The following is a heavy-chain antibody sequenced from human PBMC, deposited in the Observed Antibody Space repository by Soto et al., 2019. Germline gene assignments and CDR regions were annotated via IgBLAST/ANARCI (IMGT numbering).Heavy chain of an antibody. D-gene: IGHD1-7*01. Sequence: ASVKVSCQASGYTFTSYGISWVRQAPGQGLEWMGWISAYNGNTNYAQKLQGRVTMTTDTSTSTAYMELRSLRSDDTAVYCCARGVNQNWDYGYWGQGTLVTVSS. CDR3: ARGVNQNWDYGY. CDR2: ISAYNGNT. J-gene: IGHJ4*02. CDR1: GYTFTSYG. V-gene: IGHV1-18*04.